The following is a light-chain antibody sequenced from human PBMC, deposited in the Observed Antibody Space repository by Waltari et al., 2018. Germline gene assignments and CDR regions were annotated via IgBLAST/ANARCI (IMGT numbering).Light chain of an antibody. J-gene: IGLJ3*02. Sequence: QSLLTQPPSASGTPGQRVTISCSGSTSSIGSNVVNWSQQLPRTAPPLPNINNTQRPSGVPDRFPGSKAGTSASRAISGLQSEDEADYYCAAWDDSLNGWVFGGGTKVTVL. CDR2: NNT. CDR1: TSSIGSNV. CDR3: AAWDDSLNGWV. V-gene: IGLV1-44*01.